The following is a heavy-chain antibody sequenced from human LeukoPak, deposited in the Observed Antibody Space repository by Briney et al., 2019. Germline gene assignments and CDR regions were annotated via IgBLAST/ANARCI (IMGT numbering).Heavy chain of an antibody. CDR1: GFTFSDYY. CDR2: ISGSSTFT. D-gene: IGHD1/OR15-1a*01. Sequence: SGGSLRLSCAASGFTFSDYYMNWIRQAPGKGLEWVSYISGSSTFTNYADSVKGRFTISRDNAKNSLYLQMNSLRAEDTAVYSCARDLANSYLFDYWGQGTLVSVSS. CDR3: ARDLANSYLFDY. J-gene: IGHJ4*02. V-gene: IGHV3-11*06.